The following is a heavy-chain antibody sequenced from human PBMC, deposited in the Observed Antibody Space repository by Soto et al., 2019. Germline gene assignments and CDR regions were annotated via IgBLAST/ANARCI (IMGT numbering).Heavy chain of an antibody. CDR2: IYYSGST. V-gene: IGHV4-59*08. J-gene: IGHJ4*02. CDR3: GGYGSGNFYYFDY. CDR1: GGSISSYY. D-gene: IGHD3-10*01. Sequence: SETLSLTCTVSGGSISSYYWSWIRQPPGKGLEWIGYIYYSGSTNYNPSLKSRVTISVDTSKNQFSLKLSSVTAADTAVYYCGGYGSGNFYYFDYWGQGTLVTVSS.